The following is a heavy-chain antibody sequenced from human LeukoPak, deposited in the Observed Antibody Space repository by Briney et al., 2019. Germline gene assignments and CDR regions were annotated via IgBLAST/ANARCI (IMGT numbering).Heavy chain of an antibody. J-gene: IGHJ5*02. CDR3: ARGQARLAWFDP. Sequence: PSETLCLTCTVSGYSISSGYYWGWIRQPPGKGLEWVGSFYHSGSTYYNPSLKRRVTISVDTSKNQFSLRLRSVTAADTAVYYCARGQARLAWFDPWGQGTLVTVSS. V-gene: IGHV4-38-2*02. D-gene: IGHD6-19*01. CDR2: FYHSGST. CDR1: GYSISSGYY.